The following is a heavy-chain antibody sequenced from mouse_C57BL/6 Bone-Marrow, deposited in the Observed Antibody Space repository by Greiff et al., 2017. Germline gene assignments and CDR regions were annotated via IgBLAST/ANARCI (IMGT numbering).Heavy chain of an antibody. Sequence: QVQLQQPGAELVMPGASVKLSCKASGYTFTSYWMHWVKQRPEQGLEWIGEIDPSDSYTNYNQKFKGKSTLTVDKSSSTAYMQLSSLTSEDSAVYYCAREGDFYAMDYWGQGTSVTVSS. J-gene: IGHJ4*01. CDR1: GYTFTSYW. V-gene: IGHV1-69*01. CDR3: AREGDFYAMDY. CDR2: IDPSDSYT.